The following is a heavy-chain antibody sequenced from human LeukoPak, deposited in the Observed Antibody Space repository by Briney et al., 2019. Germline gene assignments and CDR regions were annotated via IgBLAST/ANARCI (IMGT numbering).Heavy chain of an antibody. J-gene: IGHJ5*02. CDR3: ASRSINWYRGNNRFDP. Sequence: SGGSLRLSCAASGFTFSDYSMNWVRQAPGKGLECLSYITSDSKTTWYTDSVKGRFTTSRDNAKNSLYLQMNSLRVGDTAVYYCASRSINWYRGNNRFDPWGQGTLVTVSS. CDR2: ITSDSKTT. CDR1: GFTFSDYS. V-gene: IGHV3-48*01. D-gene: IGHD6-13*01.